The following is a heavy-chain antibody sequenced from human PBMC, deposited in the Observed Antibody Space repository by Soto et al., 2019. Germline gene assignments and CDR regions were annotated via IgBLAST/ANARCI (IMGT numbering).Heavy chain of an antibody. J-gene: IGHJ4*02. CDR2: IYYSGTT. V-gene: IGHV4-4*02. CDR3: ARDQGYCSGGSCYVFDS. D-gene: IGHD2-15*01. Sequence: SETLSLTCAVSGGSISSSNWWSWVRQSPGKGLEWIGEIYYSGTTKYNPSLKSRVTISVDKSKNQFSLKMYSVTAADTAVYYCARDQGYCSGGSCYVFDSWGQGTLATVSS. CDR1: GGSISSSNW.